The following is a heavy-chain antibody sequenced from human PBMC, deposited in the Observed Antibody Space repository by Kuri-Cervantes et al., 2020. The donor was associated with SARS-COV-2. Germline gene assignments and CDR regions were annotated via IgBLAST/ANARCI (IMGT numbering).Heavy chain of an antibody. D-gene: IGHD2-21*02. CDR2: ISGDGGST. Sequence: GESLKISCAASGFTFNSYAMSWVRQAPGEGLEWVSGISGDGGSTYYADSVKGRFTVSRDNSKNTLYLQMNSLRAEDTAVYYCARGPAVRGGDWIYFDYWGQATLVTVSS. V-gene: IGHV3-23*01. CDR1: GFTFNSYA. J-gene: IGHJ4*02. CDR3: ARGPAVRGGDWIYFDY.